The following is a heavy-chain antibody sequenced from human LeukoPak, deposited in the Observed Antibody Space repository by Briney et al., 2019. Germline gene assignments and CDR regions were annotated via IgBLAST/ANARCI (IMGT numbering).Heavy chain of an antibody. J-gene: IGHJ4*02. CDR3: ARPRYPLGPAALDY. Sequence: SQTLSLTCAVYVGSFSGYHWNWIGQAPGKGVEGMGEINHSGSNKYNPSLKSRVTISADTSKNQFSLKLTSVTAADTAIYYCARPRYPLGPAALDYWGRGTLVTVSS. CDR1: VGSFSGYH. D-gene: IGHD2-2*01. V-gene: IGHV4-34*01. CDR2: INHSGSN.